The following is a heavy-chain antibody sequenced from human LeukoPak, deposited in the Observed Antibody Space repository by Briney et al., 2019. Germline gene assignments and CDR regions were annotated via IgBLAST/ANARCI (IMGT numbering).Heavy chain of an antibody. D-gene: IGHD3-10*01. CDR2: IYYSGST. J-gene: IGHJ6*02. CDR1: GGSISSGGYY. V-gene: IGHV4-31*03. Sequence: SETLSLTCTVSGGSISSGGYYWSWIRQHPGKGLEWIGYIYYSGSTYYNPSLKSRVTISVDTSKNQFSLKLSSVTAADRAVYYCARGSGRLAQEDYYYGMDVWGQGTTVTVSS. CDR3: ARGSGRLAQEDYYYGMDV.